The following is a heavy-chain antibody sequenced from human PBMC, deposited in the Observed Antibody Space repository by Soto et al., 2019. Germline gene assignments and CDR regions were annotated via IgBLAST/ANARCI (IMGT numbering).Heavy chain of an antibody. V-gene: IGHV3-33*01. Sequence: PGGSLRLSCAASGFTFSSYGMHWVRQAPGKGLEWVAVIWYDGSNKYYADSVKGRFTISRDNSKNTLYLQMNSLRAEDTAVYYCARDKFDSSGWYYFDYWGQGTLVTVSS. D-gene: IGHD6-19*01. CDR3: ARDKFDSSGWYYFDY. J-gene: IGHJ4*02. CDR2: IWYDGSNK. CDR1: GFTFSSYG.